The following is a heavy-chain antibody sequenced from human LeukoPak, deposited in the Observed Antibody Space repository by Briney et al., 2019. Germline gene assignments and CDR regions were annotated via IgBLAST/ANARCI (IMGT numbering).Heavy chain of an antibody. V-gene: IGHV4-34*01. CDR2: INHSGST. CDR3: VRGLIRLLWFGELSPDAFDI. Sequence: SETLSLTCAVYGGSFSGYYWSWIRQPPGKGLEWIGEINHSGSTNYNPSLKSRVTISVDTSKNQFSLKLSSVTAADTAVYYCVRGLIRLLWFGELSPDAFDIWGQGTMVTVSS. D-gene: IGHD3-10*01. J-gene: IGHJ3*02. CDR1: GGSFSGYY.